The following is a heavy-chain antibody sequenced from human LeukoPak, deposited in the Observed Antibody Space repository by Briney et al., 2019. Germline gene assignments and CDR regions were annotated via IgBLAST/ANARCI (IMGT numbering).Heavy chain of an antibody. Sequence: ASVKVSCKASGYTFTGYYIHWVRQAPGQGLEWMGWINPNSGGTNYAQKFQGRVTVTRDTSISTAYMELSRLRSDDTALYYCATSGARGDSGGVPVATDMWGRGTMVTVSS. CDR2: INPNSGGT. D-gene: IGHD2-2*01. CDR1: GYTFTGYY. V-gene: IGHV1-2*02. CDR3: ATSGARGDSGGVPVATDM. J-gene: IGHJ3*02.